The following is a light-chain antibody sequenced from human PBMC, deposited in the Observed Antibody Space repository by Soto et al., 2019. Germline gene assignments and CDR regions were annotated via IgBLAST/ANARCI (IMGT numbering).Light chain of an antibody. J-gene: IGKJ1*01. CDR1: QDLDKW. CDR3: QQYSSYWT. CDR2: RSS. Sequence: ILMSQSPSSLSASVGDRVTITCRASQDLDKWLAWYQQKPGKAPNLLIYRSSTLREEVPSRFSGFGSGTDYILTITDLQPDDFATYYCQQYSSYWTFGQGTVVEMK. V-gene: IGKV1-5*01.